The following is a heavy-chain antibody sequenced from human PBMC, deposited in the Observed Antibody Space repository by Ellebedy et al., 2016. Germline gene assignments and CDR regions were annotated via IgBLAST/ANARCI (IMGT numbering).Heavy chain of an antibody. Sequence: SLKISXAASGFTFDDYAMHWVRQAPGKGLEWVSGISWNSGSIGYADSVKGRFTISRDNAKNSLYLQMNSLRAEDTALYYCAKAVRVAVAGTGFNYMDVWGKGTTVTVSS. V-gene: IGHV3-9*01. CDR1: GFTFDDYA. CDR3: AKAVRVAVAGTGFNYMDV. J-gene: IGHJ6*03. D-gene: IGHD6-19*01. CDR2: ISWNSGSI.